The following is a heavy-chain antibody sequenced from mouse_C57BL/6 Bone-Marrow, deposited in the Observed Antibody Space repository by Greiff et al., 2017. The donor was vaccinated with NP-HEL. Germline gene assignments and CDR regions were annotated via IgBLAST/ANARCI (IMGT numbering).Heavy chain of an antibody. CDR2: IYPRSGNT. V-gene: IGHV1-81*01. Sequence: VQLVESGAELARPGASVKLSCKASGYTFTSYGISWVKQRTGQGLEWIGEIYPRSGNTYYNEKFKGKATLTADKSSSTAYMERRRLTSEDSAVYFCARKKGGSSYGWYFDVWGTGTTVTVSS. CDR1: GYTFTSYG. J-gene: IGHJ1*03. CDR3: ARKKGGSSYGWYFDV. D-gene: IGHD1-1*01.